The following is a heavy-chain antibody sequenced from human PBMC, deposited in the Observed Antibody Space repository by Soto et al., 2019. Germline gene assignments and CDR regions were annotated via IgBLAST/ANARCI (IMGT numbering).Heavy chain of an antibody. D-gene: IGHD6-19*01. Sequence: TSETLSLTCSVSGASISSYDCSWIRQPAGKGLEWIGRIYVSGILNYNPSLKSRVTMSGDTSKNQFSLKLSSVTDADTAVYFCVKDSKYSSGWDWGQGALVTVSS. CDR1: GASISSYD. V-gene: IGHV4-4*07. J-gene: IGHJ1*01. CDR3: VKDSKYSSGWD. CDR2: IYVSGIL.